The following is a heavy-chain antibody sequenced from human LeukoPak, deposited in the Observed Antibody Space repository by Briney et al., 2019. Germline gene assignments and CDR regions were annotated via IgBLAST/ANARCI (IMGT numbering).Heavy chain of an antibody. CDR1: GFTFTTYA. J-gene: IGHJ3*02. Sequence: GGSLRLSCAASGFTFTTYAMSWVRQAPGKGLAWVSTISGSADRTFYADAVKGRFTTSRDNSKNTLYLQMNSLRVEDTAVYYCARRGSGGWGVFGMWGQGTTVIVSS. CDR3: ARRGSGGWGVFGM. V-gene: IGHV3-23*01. CDR2: ISGSADRT. D-gene: IGHD3-10*01.